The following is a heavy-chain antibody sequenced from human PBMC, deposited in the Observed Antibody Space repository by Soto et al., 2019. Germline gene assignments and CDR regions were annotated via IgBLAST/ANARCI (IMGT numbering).Heavy chain of an antibody. Sequence: QVQLVQSGAEVKKPGSSVKVSCKASGGTFSTSAISWVRQVPGQGLEWVGGIMPVFPTPDYAQKFQGRVTNTADESTTTAYLELTSLRTDDTAVYYCARDKDRQQLGGNYYYILDVWGQGTAITVSS. CDR1: GGTFSTSA. CDR3: ARDKDRQQLGGNYYYILDV. D-gene: IGHD3-3*02. CDR2: IMPVFPTP. J-gene: IGHJ6*02. V-gene: IGHV1-69*12.